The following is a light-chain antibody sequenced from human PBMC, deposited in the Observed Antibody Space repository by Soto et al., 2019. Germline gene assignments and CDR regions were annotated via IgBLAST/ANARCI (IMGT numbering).Light chain of an antibody. CDR3: QQYANLPLT. V-gene: IGKV1-33*01. J-gene: IGKJ5*01. Sequence: DIQMTQSPSSLSASVGDRVTIACQASEEIYNYLNWYQQKPGKAPKLLIYDASNLETGAPSRFSGSGSGTDFTLIISSLQPEDIATYYCQQYANLPLTLGQGTRLEIK. CDR1: EEIYNY. CDR2: DAS.